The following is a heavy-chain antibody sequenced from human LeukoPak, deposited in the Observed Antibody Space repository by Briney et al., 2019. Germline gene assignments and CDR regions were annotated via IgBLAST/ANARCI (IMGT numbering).Heavy chain of an antibody. CDR3: ARHTGPNWYFDL. J-gene: IGHJ2*01. CDR2: IHYSGST. CDR1: GGSISSYY. D-gene: IGHD3-10*01. Sequence: SETLSLTCTVSGGSISSYYWSWIRQPPGKGLEWIGYIHYSGSTNYNPSLKSRVTISVDTSKNQFSLKLSSVTAADTAVYYCARHTGPNWYFDLWGRGTLVTVSS. V-gene: IGHV4-59*08.